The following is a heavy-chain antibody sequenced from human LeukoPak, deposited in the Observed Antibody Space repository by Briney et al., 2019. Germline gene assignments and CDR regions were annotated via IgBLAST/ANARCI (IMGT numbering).Heavy chain of an antibody. D-gene: IGHD6-19*01. CDR3: ARAIVAGTSLFDY. V-gene: IGHV4-34*01. CDR1: GGSLSGYY. CDR2: INHSGST. J-gene: IGHJ4*02. Sequence: SETLSLTCAVYGGSLSGYYWSWIRQPPGKGLEWIGEINHSGSTNYNPSLKSRVTISVDTSKNQFSLKLSSVTAADTAVYYCARAIVAGTSLFDYWGQGTLVTVSS.